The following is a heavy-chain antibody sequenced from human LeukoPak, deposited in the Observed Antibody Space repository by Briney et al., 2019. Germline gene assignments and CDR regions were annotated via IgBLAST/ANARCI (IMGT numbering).Heavy chain of an antibody. V-gene: IGHV3-21*04. CDR2: ISSSSTYI. J-gene: IGHJ4*02. D-gene: IGHD3-16*02. CDR1: GFSFSNYS. CDR3: AKDLARLGELSYPALDY. Sequence: PGGSLRLSCAASGFSFSNYSMNWVRQAPGKGLEWVSSISSSSTYIYYADSVKGRFTISRDNAENSLYLQMNSLRAEDTAVYYCAKDLARLGELSYPALDYWGQGTLVTVSS.